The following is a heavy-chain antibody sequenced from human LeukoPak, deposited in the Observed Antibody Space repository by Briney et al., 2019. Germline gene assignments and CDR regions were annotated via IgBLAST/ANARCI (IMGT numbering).Heavy chain of an antibody. CDR2: IIPIFGTA. D-gene: IGHD3-3*01. CDR3: TGNPFGVVTDSYYYYYYMDV. CDR1: GGTFSRYA. Sequence: GSSLKVSCKASGGTFSRYAISWVRQAPGQGLEWMGGIIPIFGTANYAQKFQGRVTITTDESTSTAYMELSSLRSEDTAVYYCTGNPFGVVTDSYYYYYYMDVWGKGTTVTVSS. J-gene: IGHJ6*03. V-gene: IGHV1-69*05.